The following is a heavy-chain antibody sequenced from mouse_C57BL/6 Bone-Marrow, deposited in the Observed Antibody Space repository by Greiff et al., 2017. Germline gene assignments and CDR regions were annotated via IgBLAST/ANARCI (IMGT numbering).Heavy chain of an antibody. Sequence: DVKLVESGGGLVQPGESLKLSCESNEYEFPSHDMSWVRQTPEKRLELVAAINSDGGSSYYPDTMERRFIISIDNSKTTLYLQKSRLRSEDAALYYCARQATAWFAYWGQGTLVTVSA. J-gene: IGHJ3*01. V-gene: IGHV5-2*01. CDR3: ARQATAWFAY. CDR2: INSDGGSS. CDR1: EYEFPSHD.